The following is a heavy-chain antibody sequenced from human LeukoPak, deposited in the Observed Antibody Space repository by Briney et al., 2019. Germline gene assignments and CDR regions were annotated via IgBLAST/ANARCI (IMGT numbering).Heavy chain of an antibody. V-gene: IGHV4-30-4*01. J-gene: IGHJ5*02. D-gene: IGHD3-22*01. Sequence: TSQTLSLTCTVSGGSISSGDYYWSWIRQPPGKGLEWIAYMYSSGSTNYNPSLKSRVTMSADTSKNQLSLTLSSVTAADTAVYYCARPYYYDSRIDPWGQGILVTVSS. CDR2: MYSSGST. CDR1: GGSISSGDYY. CDR3: ARPYYYDSRIDP.